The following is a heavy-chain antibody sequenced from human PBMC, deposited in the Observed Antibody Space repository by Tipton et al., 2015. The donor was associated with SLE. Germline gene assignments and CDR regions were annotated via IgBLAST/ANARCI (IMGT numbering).Heavy chain of an antibody. Sequence: SLRLSCAVPTSTFSKYGMHWVRQAPGKGLEWVTFIRSDGSDTYYADSVKGRFTISRDNSKNMLYLQMNSLRVEDTAVYYCAKDKGVVALDIWGQGTMVTVSS. D-gene: IGHD2-21*01. V-gene: IGHV3-30*02. CDR2: IRSDGSDT. J-gene: IGHJ3*02. CDR1: TSTFSKYG. CDR3: AKDKGVVALDI.